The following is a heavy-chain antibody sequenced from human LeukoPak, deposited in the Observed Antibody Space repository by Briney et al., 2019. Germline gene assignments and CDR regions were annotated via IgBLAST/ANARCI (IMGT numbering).Heavy chain of an antibody. D-gene: IGHD3-10*01. CDR3: AKDYYPHRYFDY. J-gene: IGHJ4*02. CDR2: ISGSGGST. V-gene: IGHV3-23*01. CDR1: GFTFSSYA. Sequence: GGSLRPSCAASGFTFSSYAMSWVRQAPGKGLEWVSAISGSGGSTYYADSVKGRFTISRDNSKNTLYLQMNSLRAEDTAVYYCAKDYYPHRYFDYWGQGTLVTVSS.